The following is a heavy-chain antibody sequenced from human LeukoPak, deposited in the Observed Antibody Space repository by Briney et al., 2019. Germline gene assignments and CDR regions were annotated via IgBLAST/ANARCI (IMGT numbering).Heavy chain of an antibody. CDR1: GGSFSGYY. V-gene: IGHV4-34*01. D-gene: IGHD3-22*01. J-gene: IGHJ4*02. CDR2: INHSGST. Sequence: SETLSLTCAVYGGSFSGYYWSWIRQPPGKGLEWIGEINHSGSTNYNPSLKSRVTISVGTSKNQFSLKLSSVTAADTAVYYCASRNSSGYYYYYYFDYWGQGTLVTVSS. CDR3: ASRNSSGYYYYYYFDY.